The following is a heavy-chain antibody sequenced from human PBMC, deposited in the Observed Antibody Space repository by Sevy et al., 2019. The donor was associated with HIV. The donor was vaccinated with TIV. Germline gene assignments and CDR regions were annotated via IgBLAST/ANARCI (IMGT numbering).Heavy chain of an antibody. J-gene: IGHJ4*02. CDR1: GFTVSSNY. Sequence: GGSLRLSCAASGFTVSSNYMSWVRQAPGKGLEWVANIKQDGNEEHYVDSVKGRFTISRDNAKNSVYLQVNSLRAEDTAVYYCARDTPYRSVWFYLDHWGQGTQVTVSS. CDR2: IKQDGNEE. V-gene: IGHV3-7*01. CDR3: ARDTPYRSVWFYLDH. D-gene: IGHD3-9*01.